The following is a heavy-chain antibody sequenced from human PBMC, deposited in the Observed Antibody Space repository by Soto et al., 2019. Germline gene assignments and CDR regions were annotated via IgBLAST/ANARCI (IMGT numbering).Heavy chain of an antibody. CDR2: IYPGDSDT. V-gene: IGHV5-51*01. CDR1: GYSFASYW. CDR3: ARSYGVHPLYFFDY. Sequence: GESLKISCTGSGYSFASYWIGWVRQMPGKGLEWMGIIYPGDSDTRYSPSFQGQVTISADKSINTAYLQWSSLKASDTAIYYCARSYGVHPLYFFDYWGQGTLVTVSS. D-gene: IGHD4-17*01. J-gene: IGHJ4*02.